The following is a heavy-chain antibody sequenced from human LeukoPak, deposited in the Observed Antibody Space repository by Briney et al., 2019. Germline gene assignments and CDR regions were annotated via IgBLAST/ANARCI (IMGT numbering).Heavy chain of an antibody. CDR2: IKQDGSEK. Sequence: PGGSLRLSCAASGFNFNTYWMSWVRQAPGKGLEWVANIKQDGSEKFYVDSMKGRFTISRDNSKNSLYLQMNSLRAEDTAVYLLVILHYYYYMDVWGKGTTVTISS. CDR3: VILHYYYYMDV. J-gene: IGHJ6*03. D-gene: IGHD3-9*01. CDR1: GFNFNTYW. V-gene: IGHV3-7*03.